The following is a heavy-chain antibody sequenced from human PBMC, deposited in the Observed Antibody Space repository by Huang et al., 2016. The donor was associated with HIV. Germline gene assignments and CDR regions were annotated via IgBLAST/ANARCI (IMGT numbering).Heavy chain of an antibody. CDR1: GYAFTSYD. Sequence: QVQLVQSGAEVKKPGASVKVSCKASGYAFTSYDMHWVRQAPGQGREWMGRINPRDGSTSDAQKCQGRVTTTRDTSTNTVFMELSSLGSEDTAVYYCARDRDFYDGSGYWGFNYFDYWGQGTLVTVSS. CDR3: ARDRDFYDGSGYWGFNYFDY. J-gene: IGHJ4*02. V-gene: IGHV1-46*01. D-gene: IGHD3-22*01. CDR2: INPRDGST.